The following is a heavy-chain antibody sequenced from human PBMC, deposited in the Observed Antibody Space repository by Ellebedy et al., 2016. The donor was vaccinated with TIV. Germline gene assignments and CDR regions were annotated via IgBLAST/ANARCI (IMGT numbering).Heavy chain of an antibody. CDR2: VWYDGSNE. D-gene: IGHD1-26*01. V-gene: IGHV3-33*01. CDR1: GITFSTYG. CDR3: ARGGAGFDSMNRELSFDS. J-gene: IGHJ4*02. Sequence: GESLKISXAASGITFSTYGMHWVRQAPGKGLEWVAFVWYDGSNENYADSVKGRFTISRDNSKNTLYLQMNSLRAEDTAVYYCARGGAGFDSMNRELSFDSWGQGTLVTVSS.